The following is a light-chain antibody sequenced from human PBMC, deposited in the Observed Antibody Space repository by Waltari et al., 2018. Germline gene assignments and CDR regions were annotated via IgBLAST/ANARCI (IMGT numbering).Light chain of an antibody. V-gene: IGLV3-21*03. J-gene: IGLJ1*01. CDR1: NIGGKT. CDR3: QVWEVSSDHYV. CDR2: DDS. Sequence: SYVLTQPASVSVAPGKTARITCEGNNIGGKTVHWYQLRPGQAPVLVVHDDSDRPSGIPERFSGANSGNTATLTISWVEVGDEGDYYCQVWEVSSDHYVFGTGTAVSV.